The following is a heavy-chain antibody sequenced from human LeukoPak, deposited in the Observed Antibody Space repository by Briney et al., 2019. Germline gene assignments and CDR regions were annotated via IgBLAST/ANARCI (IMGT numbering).Heavy chain of an antibody. Sequence: SETLSFTCTVSGGSISGHHWSWIRQPPGKGLEWLGYIYYSGSTNYNPSLKSRVTISVDTSKNQFSLKLSSVTAADTAVYYCARGGLEMSDDWFDPWGQGTLVAVSS. CDR3: ARGGLEMSDDWFDP. V-gene: IGHV4-59*11. D-gene: IGHD1-1*01. J-gene: IGHJ5*02. CDR1: GGSISGHH. CDR2: IYYSGST.